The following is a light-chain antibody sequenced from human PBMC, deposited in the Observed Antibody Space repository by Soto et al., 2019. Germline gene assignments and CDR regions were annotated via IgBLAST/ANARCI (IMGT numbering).Light chain of an antibody. CDR3: QQYYSYPVT. CDR1: QSVSSSY. V-gene: IGKV3-20*01. Sequence: EIVLTQSPGTLSLSPGERATLSCRASQSVSSSYLAWYQLKPGQTPKVLIYGASSRATGIPDRFSGSGSGTDFTLTISRLEPEDSATYYCQQYYSYPVTFGQGTKLEIK. CDR2: GAS. J-gene: IGKJ2*01.